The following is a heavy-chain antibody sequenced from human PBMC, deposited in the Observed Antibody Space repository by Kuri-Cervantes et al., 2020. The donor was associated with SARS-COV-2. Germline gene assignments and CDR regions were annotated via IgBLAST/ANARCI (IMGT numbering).Heavy chain of an antibody. D-gene: IGHD3/OR15-3a*01. J-gene: IGHJ4*02. CDR1: GFTFSSYS. V-gene: IGHV3-48*01. Sequence: GGSLRLSCAASGFTFSSYSMNWVRQAPGKGLEWVSYISSSSSTIYYADPVKGRFTISRDNAKNSLYLQMNSLRAEDTAVYYCARAEVDYPWYFDYWGQGTLVTVSS. CDR3: ARAEVDYPWYFDY. CDR2: ISSSSSTI.